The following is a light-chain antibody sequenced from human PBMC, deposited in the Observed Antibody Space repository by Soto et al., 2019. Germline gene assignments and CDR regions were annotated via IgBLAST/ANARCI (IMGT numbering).Light chain of an antibody. Sequence: DIQMTQSPSSVSASVGDRVTITCRASQGISNWLAWYQQKAEKAPNLLIFDASILQSGVPSRFSGSGSGTDFTLTISRLQPEDFGTYYFQQAKSFPTTFGGGTKVEI. CDR1: QGISNW. CDR3: QQAKSFPTT. CDR2: DAS. J-gene: IGKJ4*01. V-gene: IGKV1-12*01.